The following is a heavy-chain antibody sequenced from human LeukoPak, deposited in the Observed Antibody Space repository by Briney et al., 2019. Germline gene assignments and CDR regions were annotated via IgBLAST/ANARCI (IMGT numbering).Heavy chain of an antibody. J-gene: IGHJ4*02. D-gene: IGHD6-13*01. CDR1: GFTFSSYN. CDR2: ISSSSSHI. Sequence: GGSLRLSCAASGFTFSSYNMNWVRQAPGKGLEWVSSISSSSSHIYYADSVTGRFTISRDNAKNSLYLQMNSLRAEDSAVYYCARWPIAAAPPVYYFDYWGQGTLVTVSS. V-gene: IGHV3-21*01. CDR3: ARWPIAAAPPVYYFDY.